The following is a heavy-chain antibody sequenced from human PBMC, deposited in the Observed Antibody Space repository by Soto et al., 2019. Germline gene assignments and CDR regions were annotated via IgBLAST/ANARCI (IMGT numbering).Heavy chain of an antibody. CDR1: GGSIISGY. CDR2: ISYSGNT. V-gene: IGHV4-59*01. CDR3: AGLRGYAGSPIDY. D-gene: IGHD2-15*01. J-gene: IGHJ4*02. Sequence: SETLSLTCTVSGGSIISGYWSWIRQPPGKGLEWIGYISYSGNTNYNPSLKSRVTMSVDTPKNQFSLRLSSVTTADTAVYYCAGLRGYAGSPIDYWGQGTLVTV.